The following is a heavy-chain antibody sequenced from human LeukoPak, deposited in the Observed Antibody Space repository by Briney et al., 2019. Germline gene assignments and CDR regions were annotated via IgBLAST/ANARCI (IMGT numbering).Heavy chain of an antibody. J-gene: IGHJ6*03. Sequence: GGSLRLSCAASGFTFSSYHMNWVRQAPGKGLEWVSSISSSSNYIYYADSVKGRFTISRDNAKNSLYLQMNSLRAEDTAVYYCASLSAPGPLYMDVWGKGTTVTVSS. V-gene: IGHV3-21*01. CDR3: ASLSAPGPLYMDV. CDR2: ISSSSNYI. CDR1: GFTFSSYH.